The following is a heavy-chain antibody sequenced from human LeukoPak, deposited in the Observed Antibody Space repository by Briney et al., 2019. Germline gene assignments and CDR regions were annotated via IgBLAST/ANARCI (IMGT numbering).Heavy chain of an antibody. D-gene: IGHD3-3*01. CDR3: AKEVLRFLEWFGGGMDV. Sequence: PGGSLRLSCAASGFTVSSNYMSWVRQAPGKGLEWVSVIYSGGSTYYADSVKGRFTISRDNSKNTLYLQMNSLRAEDTAVYYCAKEVLRFLEWFGGGMDVWGQGTTVTVSS. CDR1: GFTVSSNY. CDR2: IYSGGST. V-gene: IGHV3-66*01. J-gene: IGHJ6*02.